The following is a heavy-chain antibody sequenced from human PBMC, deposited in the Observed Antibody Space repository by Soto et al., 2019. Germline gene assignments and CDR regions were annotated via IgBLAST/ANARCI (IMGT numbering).Heavy chain of an antibody. D-gene: IGHD3-3*01. J-gene: IGHJ6*02. V-gene: IGHV5-51*04. CDR2: IYPGDSYT. CDR1: GYSFTRYC. CDR3: ARRSYYDFWSGSLDF. Sequence: GESLTICRKDPGYSFTRYCIVWVPQMPGKGLEWMGIIYPGDSYTRYSPSFQGQVTISANKPISTAYLQWSSLKASDTGMYYCARRSYYDFWSGSLDFWGQGTTVTVSS.